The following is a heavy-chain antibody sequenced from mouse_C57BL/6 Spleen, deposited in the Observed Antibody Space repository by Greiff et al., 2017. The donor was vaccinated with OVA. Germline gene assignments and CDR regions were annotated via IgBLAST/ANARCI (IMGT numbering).Heavy chain of an antibody. Sequence: EVQVVESGGGLVQPKGSLKLSCAASGFTFNTYAMHWVRQAPGKGLEWVARIRRKSSNYATYSADSVKDRFTISRADSPSMLYLQMNNLKAEDAAMYCCVRDGGAQYYYAMDYWGQGTSVTVSS. CDR3: VRDGGAQYYYAMDY. CDR1: GFTFNTYA. D-gene: IGHD1-3*01. CDR2: IRRKSSNYAT. J-gene: IGHJ4*01. V-gene: IGHV10-3*01.